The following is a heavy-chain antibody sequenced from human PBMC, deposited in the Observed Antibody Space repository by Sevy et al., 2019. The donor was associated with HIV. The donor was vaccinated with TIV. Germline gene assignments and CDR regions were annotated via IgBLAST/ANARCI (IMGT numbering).Heavy chain of an antibody. CDR1: GFTFDDYA. Sequence: GGSLRLSCAASGFTFDDYAMHWVRQAPGKGLEWVSGISWNSGSIGYADSVKGRFTISTDNAKNSLYLQMNSLRAEDTALYYCASLAAALSYGSGSYYKANDYWGQGTLVTVSS. V-gene: IGHV3-9*01. D-gene: IGHD3-10*01. CDR2: ISWNSGSI. CDR3: ASLAAALSYGSGSYYKANDY. J-gene: IGHJ4*02.